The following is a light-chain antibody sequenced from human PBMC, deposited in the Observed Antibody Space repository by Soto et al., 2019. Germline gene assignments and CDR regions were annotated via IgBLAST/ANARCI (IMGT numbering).Light chain of an antibody. CDR3: SSYTSSSSYV. V-gene: IGLV2-14*01. J-gene: IGLJ1*01. Sequence: QSVLTQPASVSGSPGQSIAISCTGTSSDVGAYNSVSWYQQYPGKAPKLRFHDVSNRPSGVSVRFSGSKSGNTASLTISGLQAEDEGEYYCSSYTSSSSYVFGSGTKVTVL. CDR2: DVS. CDR1: SSDVGAYNS.